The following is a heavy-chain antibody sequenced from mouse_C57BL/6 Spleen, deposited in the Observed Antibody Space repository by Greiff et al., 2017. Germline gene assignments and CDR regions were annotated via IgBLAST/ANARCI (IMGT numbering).Heavy chain of an antibody. V-gene: IGHV1-15*01. J-gene: IGHJ2*01. CDR2: IDPETGGT. CDR1: GYTFTDYE. Sequence: VKLLESGAELVRPGASVTLSCKASGYTFTDYEMHWVKQTPVHGLEWIGAIDPETGGTAYNQKFKGKAILTADKSSSTAYMELRSLTSEDSAVYYCTRWGGYYFDDWGQGTTLTVSS. CDR3: TRWGGYYFDD.